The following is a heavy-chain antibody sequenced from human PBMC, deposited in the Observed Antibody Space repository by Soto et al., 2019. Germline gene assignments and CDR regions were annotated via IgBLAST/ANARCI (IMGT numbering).Heavy chain of an antibody. CDR1: GFTFSSYG. Sequence: QVQLVESGGGVVQPGRSLRLSCAASGFTFSSYGTHWVRRAPGKGLEWVAVISYDGSNKYYADSVKGRFTISRDNSKNTLYLQMNSLRAEDTAVYYCAKDKRAGSSSWYFDYWGQGTLVTVSS. CDR3: AKDKRAGSSSWYFDY. CDR2: ISYDGSNK. D-gene: IGHD6-13*01. J-gene: IGHJ4*02. V-gene: IGHV3-30*18.